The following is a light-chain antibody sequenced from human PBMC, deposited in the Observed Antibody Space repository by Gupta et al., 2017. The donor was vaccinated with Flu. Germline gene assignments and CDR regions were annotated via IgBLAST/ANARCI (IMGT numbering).Light chain of an antibody. V-gene: IGLV1-40*01. Sequence: SVLTLPPSVSVAPGQRVTISCTGRSSTIGAGYSVHWDQQVPGTAPKLLIYGNSSRPSGVPDRFSGSKSGTSASVAITGLQAEDEADYYCQAYDSSLSGSVFGGGTKLTVL. CDR2: GNS. J-gene: IGLJ3*02. CDR1: SSTIGAGYS. CDR3: QAYDSSLSGSV.